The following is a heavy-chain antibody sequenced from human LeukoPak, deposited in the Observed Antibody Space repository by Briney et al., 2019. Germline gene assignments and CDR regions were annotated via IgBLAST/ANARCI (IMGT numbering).Heavy chain of an antibody. CDR1: GFIVSSTY. D-gene: IGHD6-13*01. CDR2: IYYGGGT. Sequence: HPGGSLRLSCAASGFIVSSTYMNWVRQAPGKGLEWVSVIYYGGGTYYTDSVKGRFTISRDNSKNTLYLQMNSLGAEDTAVYYCARTYSSSSYSPFDYWGQGTLVTVSS. J-gene: IGHJ4*02. V-gene: IGHV3-53*01. CDR3: ARTYSSSSYSPFDY.